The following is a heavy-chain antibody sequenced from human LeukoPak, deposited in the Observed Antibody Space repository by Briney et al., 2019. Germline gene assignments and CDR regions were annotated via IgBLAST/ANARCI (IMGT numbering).Heavy chain of an antibody. D-gene: IGHD3-10*01. J-gene: IGHJ6*02. CDR2: ISTYNGNT. CDR1: GYTFTFYG. Sequence: GASVKVSCKASGYTFTFYGITWVLQAPGQGLEWMGWISTYNGNTNYAQKVQGRVTMTTDTSTSTAYMELTNLRSDDTAVYYCARTGTYGSEAYYYSMDVWGQGTTVTVSS. V-gene: IGHV1-18*01. CDR3: ARTGTYGSEAYYYSMDV.